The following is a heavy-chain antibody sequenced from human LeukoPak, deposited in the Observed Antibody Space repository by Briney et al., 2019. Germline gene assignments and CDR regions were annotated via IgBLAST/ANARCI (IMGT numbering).Heavy chain of an antibody. CDR1: GFSFSSYW. J-gene: IGHJ4*02. Sequence: GGSLTLSCAASGFSFSSYWMSWVRQAPGKGLEWVANIKQDGSEKYYVDSVRGRFNISRDNAKNSLYLQMNSLRAEDTAVYYCVGHSDYWGQGTLVTVSS. CDR2: IKQDGSEK. CDR3: VGHSDY. V-gene: IGHV3-7*01. D-gene: IGHD3-16*01.